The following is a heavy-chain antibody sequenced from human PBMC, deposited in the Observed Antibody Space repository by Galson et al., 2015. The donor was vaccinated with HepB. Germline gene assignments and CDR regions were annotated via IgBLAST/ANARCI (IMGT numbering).Heavy chain of an antibody. D-gene: IGHD3-22*01. CDR2: ISAYNGNT. CDR1: GYTFTSYG. J-gene: IGHJ3*02. Sequence: QSGAEVKKPGASVKVSCKASGYTFTSYGISWVRQAPGQGLEWMGWISAYNGNTNYAQKLQGRVTMTTDTSTSTAYMELRSLRSDDTAVYYCASGRDYYDSSGYYGWGRSAFDIWGQGTMVTVSS. V-gene: IGHV1-18*04. CDR3: ASGRDYYDSSGYYGWGRSAFDI.